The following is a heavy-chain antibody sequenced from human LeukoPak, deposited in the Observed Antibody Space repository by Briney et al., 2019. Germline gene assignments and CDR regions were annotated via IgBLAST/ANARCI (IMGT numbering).Heavy chain of an antibody. CDR1: GFTFSSSG. CDR2: IWYDGSNK. V-gene: IGHV3-33*01. D-gene: IGHD6-6*01. Sequence: GSLRLSCSTSGFTFSSSGMHWVRQAPGKGLEWVAVIWYDGSNKWYADSVRGRFTISRDNSKNTLYLQMNSLRVDDTAVYYCARAGSYSSSSVGWFGPWGQGTLVTVSS. CDR3: ARAGSYSSSSVGWFGP. J-gene: IGHJ5*02.